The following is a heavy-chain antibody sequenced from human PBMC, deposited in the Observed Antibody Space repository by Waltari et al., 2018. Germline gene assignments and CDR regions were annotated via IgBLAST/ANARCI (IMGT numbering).Heavy chain of an antibody. CDR2: INHSGST. J-gene: IGHJ2*01. CDR3: ARAVKGVGATTPGWYFDL. V-gene: IGHV4-34*01. CDR1: GGSFSGYY. Sequence: QVQLQESGPGLVKPSETLSLTCTVSGGSFSGYYWSWIRQPPGKGLEWIGEINHSGSTNYNPSLKSRVTISVDTSKNQFSLKLSSVTAADTAVYYCARAVKGVGATTPGWYFDLWGRGTLVTVSS. D-gene: IGHD1-26*01.